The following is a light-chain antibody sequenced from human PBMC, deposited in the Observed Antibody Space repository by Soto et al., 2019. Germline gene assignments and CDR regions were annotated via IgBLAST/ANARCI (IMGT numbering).Light chain of an antibody. CDR1: QGIRND. J-gene: IGKJ1*01. Sequence: AIQMTQSPSSLSASVGDRVTITCRASQGIRNDLGWYQQKPGKAPKLLNYAASSLQSGVPSRYSGSGSGTDFTFIISSLQPEDFATYYCLQDYNYPRTFGQGTKVDIK. CDR3: LQDYNYPRT. CDR2: AAS. V-gene: IGKV1-6*01.